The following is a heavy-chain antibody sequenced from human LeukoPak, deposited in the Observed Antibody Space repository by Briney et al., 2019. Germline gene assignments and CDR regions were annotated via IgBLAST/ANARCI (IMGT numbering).Heavy chain of an antibody. CDR1: GGAIGSGAYY. J-gene: IGHJ3*02. Sequence: SETWCFTCTVSGGAIGSGAYYWSWICQHPGKGLEWIGYIHYSGSTYYNPSLKSRVTISVDTSKNQFSLKLSSVTAADTAVYYCASAYLIRDAFDIWGQGTMVTVSS. CDR3: ASAYLIRDAFDI. D-gene: IGHD3-16*01. V-gene: IGHV4-31*03. CDR2: IHYSGST.